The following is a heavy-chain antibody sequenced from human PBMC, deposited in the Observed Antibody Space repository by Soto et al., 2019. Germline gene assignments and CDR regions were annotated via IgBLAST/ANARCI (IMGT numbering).Heavy chain of an antibody. CDR1: GFTFNNYW. Sequence: GGSLRLSCAASGFTFNNYWMHWVRQGPGKGLVWVSRINNDGSGTAYADSVKGRFTISRDNAKNTLYLQMNILRVEDTAVYYCARGRTKDCSGGSCYYLFDYWGQGT. CDR2: INNDGSGT. D-gene: IGHD2-15*01. V-gene: IGHV3-74*01. CDR3: ARGRTKDCSGGSCYYLFDY. J-gene: IGHJ4*02.